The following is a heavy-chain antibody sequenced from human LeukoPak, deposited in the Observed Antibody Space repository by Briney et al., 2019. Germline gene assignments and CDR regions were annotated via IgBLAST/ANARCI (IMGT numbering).Heavy chain of an antibody. CDR3: ARGLQLDAFDI. J-gene: IGHJ3*02. V-gene: IGHV3-21*01. CDR1: RFTFSSYS. D-gene: IGHD5-18*01. Sequence: GGSLRLSCAASRFTFSSYSMNWVRQAPGKGLEWVSSISSSSSYIYYADSVKGRFTISRDNAKNSLYLQMNSLRAEDTAVYYCARGLQLDAFDIWGQGTMVTVSS. CDR2: ISSSSSYI.